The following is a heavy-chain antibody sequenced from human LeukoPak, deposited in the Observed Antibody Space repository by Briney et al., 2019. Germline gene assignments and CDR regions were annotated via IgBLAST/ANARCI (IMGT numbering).Heavy chain of an antibody. CDR1: GFTVSSNY. CDR3: AIALRGGYGFDY. D-gene: IGHD3-22*01. Sequence: PGGSLRLSCAASGFTVSSNYMSWVRQAPGKGLEWVSVIYSGGSTYYADSVKGRFTISRDNSENTLYLQMNSLRAEDTAVYYCAIALRGGYGFDYWGQGSLVTVSS. V-gene: IGHV3-53*01. J-gene: IGHJ4*02. CDR2: IYSGGST.